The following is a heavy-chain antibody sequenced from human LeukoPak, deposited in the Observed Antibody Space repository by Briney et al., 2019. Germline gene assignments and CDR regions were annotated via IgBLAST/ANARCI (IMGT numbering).Heavy chain of an antibody. V-gene: IGHV4-4*07. D-gene: IGHD5-18*01. CDR1: GVSISSYY. Sequence: SETLSLTCTVSGVSISSYYWRWIRQPPGKGLEWIGRIYTSGSTKYNLSLKSRVTMSVDMSKNLFSLKVSAVTAADTAVYYCARGGRGDSYCLTNWFDPWGQGTLVTVSS. J-gene: IGHJ5*02. CDR3: ARGGRGDSYCLTNWFDP. CDR2: IYTSGST.